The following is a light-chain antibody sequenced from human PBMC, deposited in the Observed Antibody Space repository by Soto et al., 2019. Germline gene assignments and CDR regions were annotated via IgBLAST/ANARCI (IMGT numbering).Light chain of an antibody. CDR2: GAS. Sequence: EIVMTQSPATLSVSPGERATLSCRASQSVSSNLAWYQQKPGQAPRLLIYGASTRATGIPARFSGSGSGTDFTLTIGSLQSEDFAVYYCQQYNNSPGTFGHGTKVDIK. V-gene: IGKV3-15*01. CDR1: QSVSSN. CDR3: QQYNNSPGT. J-gene: IGKJ1*01.